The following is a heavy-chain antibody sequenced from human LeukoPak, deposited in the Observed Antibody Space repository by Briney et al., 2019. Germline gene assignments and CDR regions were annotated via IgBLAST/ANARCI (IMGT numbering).Heavy chain of an antibody. J-gene: IGHJ4*02. Sequence: SETLSLTCTVSGGSISSGDYSWSWIRQPPGKGLEWIGYIYYSGSTYYNPSLKSRVTISVDTSKNQFSLKLSSVTAADTAVYYCARGITGTFDYWGQGTLVTVSS. CDR2: IYYSGST. D-gene: IGHD1-20*01. CDR1: GGSISSGDYS. CDR3: ARGITGTFDY. V-gene: IGHV4-30-4*01.